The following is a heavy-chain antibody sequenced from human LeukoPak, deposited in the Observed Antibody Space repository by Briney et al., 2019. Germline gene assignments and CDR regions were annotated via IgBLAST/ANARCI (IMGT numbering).Heavy chain of an antibody. J-gene: IGHJ4*02. CDR3: ARHFYGSGTYYHFDY. V-gene: IGHV1-69*01. D-gene: IGHD3-10*01. CDR2: IIPIFGTA. CDR1: GGTFSSYA. Sequence: SVKVSCKASGGTFSSYAISWVRQAPGQGLEWMGGIIPIFGTANYAQKFQGRVTITADESTSTAYMELSSLRSEDTAVYYCARHFYGSGTYYHFDYWGQGTLVTVSS.